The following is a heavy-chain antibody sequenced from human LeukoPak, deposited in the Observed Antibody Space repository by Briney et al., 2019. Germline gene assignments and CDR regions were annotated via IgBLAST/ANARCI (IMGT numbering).Heavy chain of an antibody. V-gene: IGHV3-7*01. CDR3: AREDTYSRGWYGPDY. CDR2: LNQDGSEK. Sequence: PGGSLRLSCAASGFTFSSYWMTWVRQAPGKGLEWVANLNQDGSEKYYVDSVKGRFTISRDNAKNSLYLHMNSLRAEDTAVYYCAREDTYSRGWYGPDYWGQGTLVTVSS. D-gene: IGHD6-19*01. J-gene: IGHJ4*02. CDR1: GFTFSSYW.